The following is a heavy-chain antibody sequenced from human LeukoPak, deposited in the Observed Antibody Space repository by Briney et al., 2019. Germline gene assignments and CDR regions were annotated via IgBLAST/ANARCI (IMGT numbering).Heavy chain of an antibody. J-gene: IGHJ4*02. CDR1: GGSFSSYY. CDR3: ATHRDGCNWAYFDY. D-gene: IGHD5-24*01. CDR2: IFYPGTT. Sequence: SETLSLTCAVYGGSFSSYYWSWIRQPPGKGLEWIGFIFYPGTTNYNPSLKSRVNISVDMSKNHFSLKLSSATAADTAIYYCATHRDGCNWAYFDYWGQGTLVTVSS. V-gene: IGHV4-59*01.